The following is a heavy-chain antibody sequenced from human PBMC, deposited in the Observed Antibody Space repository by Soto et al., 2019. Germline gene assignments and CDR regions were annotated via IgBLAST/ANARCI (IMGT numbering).Heavy chain of an antibody. Sequence: QVQLVESGGGLVKPGGSLRLSCAASGFTFSDYYMSWIRQAPGKGLEWVSYISSSGSTIYYADSVKGRFTISRDNAKNSLYLQMNGLRAEDTAVYYCARDRTNTAMVTVAFDIWGQGTMVTVSS. D-gene: IGHD5-18*01. CDR2: ISSSGSTI. J-gene: IGHJ3*02. V-gene: IGHV3-11*01. CDR3: ARDRTNTAMVTVAFDI. CDR1: GFTFSDYY.